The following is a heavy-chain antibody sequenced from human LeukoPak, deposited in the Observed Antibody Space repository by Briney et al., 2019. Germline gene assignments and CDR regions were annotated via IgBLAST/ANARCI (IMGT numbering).Heavy chain of an antibody. CDR3: ARDVDTAMGVGP. D-gene: IGHD5-18*01. Sequence: GASVKVSCKASGYTFTSYDISWVRQAPGQGLEWMGRIIPILGIANYAQKFQGRVTITADESTSTAYMELSSLRSEDTAVYYCARDVDTAMGVGPWGQGTLVTVSS. CDR1: GYTFTSYD. V-gene: IGHV1-69*04. J-gene: IGHJ5*02. CDR2: IIPILGIA.